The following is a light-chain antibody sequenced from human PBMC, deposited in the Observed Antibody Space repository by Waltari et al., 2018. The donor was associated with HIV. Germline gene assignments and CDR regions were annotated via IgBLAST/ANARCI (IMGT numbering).Light chain of an antibody. V-gene: IGLV3-1*01. J-gene: IGLJ3*02. CDR1: ILGGRY. CDR2: QDS. Sequence: SHELAQPPSVSVSPGQTASITCSGDILGGRYACWYQQKPGQTPVLVIHQDSKRPSGIPERFSGSKSGNTATLTIRGTQPMDEADYYCQAWDSNNTLVFGGGTKVTVL. CDR3: QAWDSNNTLV.